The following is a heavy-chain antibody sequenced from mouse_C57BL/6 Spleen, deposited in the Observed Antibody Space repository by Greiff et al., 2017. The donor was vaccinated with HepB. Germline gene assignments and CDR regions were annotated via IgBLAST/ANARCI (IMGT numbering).Heavy chain of an antibody. CDR3: PDSSGPAWFAY. D-gene: IGHD3-2*02. Sequence: EVKLVESGGGLVQPGGSMKLSCVASGFTFSNYWMNWVRQSPEKGLEWVAQIRLKSDNYATHYAESVKGRFTISRDDSKSSVYLQMNNLRAEDTGIYYCPDSSGPAWFAYWGQGTLVTVSA. V-gene: IGHV6-3*01. CDR1: GFTFSNYW. CDR2: IRLKSDNYAT. J-gene: IGHJ3*01.